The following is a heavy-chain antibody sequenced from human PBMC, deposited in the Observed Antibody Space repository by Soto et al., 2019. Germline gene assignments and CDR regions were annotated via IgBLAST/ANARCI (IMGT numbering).Heavy chain of an antibody. Sequence: QVQLVQSGAEVLKPGSSVKVSCKASGDTFDTFAIRWVRQAPGQGLEWMGGIIPIFRTPDSAQKFHGRVTTTADVATSTAYMALTSLRSEDRAVEYGARDKDREQLGGNYYYALDVWGQGTTVTVSS. CDR3: ARDKDREQLGGNYYYALDV. CDR1: GDTFDTFA. J-gene: IGHJ6*02. D-gene: IGHD1-1*01. V-gene: IGHV1-69*01. CDR2: IIPIFRTP.